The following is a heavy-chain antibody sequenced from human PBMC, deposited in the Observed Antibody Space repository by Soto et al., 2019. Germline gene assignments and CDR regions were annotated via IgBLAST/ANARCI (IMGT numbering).Heavy chain of an antibody. J-gene: IGHJ5*02. V-gene: IGHV4-59*01. CDR3: ARELFGRSVWFDP. D-gene: IGHD3-10*01. CDR2: IYYSGST. Sequence: SETLSLTCTVSGGSISSYYWSWIRQPPGKGLEWIGYIYYSGSTNYNPSLKSRVTISVDTSKNQFSLKRSSVTAADTAVYYCARELFGRSVWFDPWGQGTLITVSS. CDR1: GGSISSYY.